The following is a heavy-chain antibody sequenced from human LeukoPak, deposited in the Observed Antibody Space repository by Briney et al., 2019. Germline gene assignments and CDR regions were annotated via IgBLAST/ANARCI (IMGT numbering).Heavy chain of an antibody. Sequence: SETLSLTCTVYGGSFSGYFWSWIRQPPGKGLEWIGEIDHSGDTNYNPSLKSRVTISVDTSKNHFSLKLNSMTAADTAVYYCARRVRGVNDAFDIWGQGTMVTVSS. D-gene: IGHD3-10*01. V-gene: IGHV4-34*01. CDR3: ARRVRGVNDAFDI. CDR2: IDHSGDT. CDR1: GGSFSGYF. J-gene: IGHJ3*02.